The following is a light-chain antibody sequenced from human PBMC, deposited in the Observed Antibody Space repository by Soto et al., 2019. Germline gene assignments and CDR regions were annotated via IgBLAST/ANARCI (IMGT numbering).Light chain of an antibody. CDR1: QSFNSIY. Sequence: SVGEGCRPRWTPSQSFNSIYLAWYQRKPGQAPRLLVYGVSSRATDVPDRFIGSGSGTDFALTTSRLGPEDFAVYYCQRYADSRTFGLGTQVEIK. CDR3: QRYADSRT. CDR2: GVS. J-gene: IGKJ5*01. V-gene: IGKV3-20*01.